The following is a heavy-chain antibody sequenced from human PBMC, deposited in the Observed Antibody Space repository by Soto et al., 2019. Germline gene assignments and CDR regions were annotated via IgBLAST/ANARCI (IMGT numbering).Heavy chain of an antibody. CDR2: IYHSGST. J-gene: IGHJ5*02. D-gene: IGHD7-27*01. Sequence: QLQLQESGSELVKPSQTLSHTCAVSGGSISSGGYSWRWIRQPPGKGLEWIGYIYHSGSTYYNPSLKSRVTISVDRSKNQFSLKLSSVTAADTAVYSCARVPGPWGQGTLVTVSS. V-gene: IGHV4-30-2*01. CDR3: ARVPGP. CDR1: GGSISSGGYS.